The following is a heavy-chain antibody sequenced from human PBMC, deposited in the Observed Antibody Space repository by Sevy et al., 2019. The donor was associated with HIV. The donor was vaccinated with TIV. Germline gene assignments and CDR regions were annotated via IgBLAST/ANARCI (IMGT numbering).Heavy chain of an antibody. CDR2: TYYKSGWYF. Sequence: SQTLSLTCAISGDSVSNNIAAWNWIRQSPSRGLEWLGRTYYKSGWYFDYAVSVKGRIVISPDTSKNQFSLQLNSVNPDDTAVYYCARDQNWGYDSWGQGTLVTVSS. J-gene: IGHJ4*02. V-gene: IGHV6-1*01. D-gene: IGHD7-27*01. CDR3: ARDQNWGYDS. CDR1: GDSVSNNIAA.